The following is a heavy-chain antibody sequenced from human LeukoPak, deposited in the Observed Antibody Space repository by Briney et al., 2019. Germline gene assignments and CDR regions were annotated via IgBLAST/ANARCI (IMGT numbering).Heavy chain of an antibody. CDR1: GFTVSSNY. V-gene: IGHV3-53*01. Sequence: SGGSLRLSCAASGFTVSSNYMSWVRQAPGKGLEWVSVIYSGGSTYYADSVKGRFTTSRDNSKNTLYLQMNSLRAEDTAVYYCASRGRITMVRGVLTTPDAFDIWGQGTMVTVSS. J-gene: IGHJ3*02. CDR3: ASRGRITMVRGVLTTPDAFDI. D-gene: IGHD3-10*01. CDR2: IYSGGST.